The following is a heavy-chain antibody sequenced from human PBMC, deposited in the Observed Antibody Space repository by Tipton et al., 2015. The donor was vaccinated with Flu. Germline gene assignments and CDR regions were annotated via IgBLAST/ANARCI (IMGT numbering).Heavy chain of an antibody. D-gene: IGHD3-10*01. Sequence: SLRLSCAASGFTFSSYAMNWVRQAPGKGLEWVSSLSGSGASIHNADSVSYADSVKGRFTVSRDNSKNTLYLHMNNLRADDTAVYYCAKVRVRGVIIPSYYYHGMDVWGLGTTVTVSS. CDR1: GFTFSSYA. J-gene: IGHJ6*02. V-gene: IGHV3-23*01. CDR3: AKVRVRGVIIPSYYYHGMDV. CDR2: LSGSGASI.